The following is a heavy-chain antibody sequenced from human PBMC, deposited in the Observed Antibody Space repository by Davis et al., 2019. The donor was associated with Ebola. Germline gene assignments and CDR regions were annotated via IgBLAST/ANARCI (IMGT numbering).Heavy chain of an antibody. V-gene: IGHV4-38-2*02. D-gene: IGHD2/OR15-2a*01. CDR2: VFHTGRS. J-gene: IGHJ4*02. CDR1: GYSITSGHY. CDR3: GRLFSGNTCCDS. Sequence: PSETLSLTCTVSGYSITSGHYWGWIRQPPGKGLEWIGSVFHTGRSDTHPSPKSRVTISVDTSKNQFSLKINSVTAAATAVYYCGRLFSGNTCCDSWGQGTLVTVSS.